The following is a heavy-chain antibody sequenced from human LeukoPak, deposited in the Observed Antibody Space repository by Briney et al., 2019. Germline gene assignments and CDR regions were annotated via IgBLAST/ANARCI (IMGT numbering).Heavy chain of an antibody. CDR2: ITASGDIT. Sequence: QPGGSLRLSCEASGFIFSDYVMIWVRQAPGKGLEWVSGITASGDITYYSDSVKGRFTISRDNSKNTLYLQMNSLRAEDTAVYYCAKDGGVYPRGSNWFDPWGQGTLVTVSS. CDR1: GFIFSDYV. V-gene: IGHV3-23*01. J-gene: IGHJ5*02. CDR3: AKDGGVYPRGSNWFDP. D-gene: IGHD2-8*02.